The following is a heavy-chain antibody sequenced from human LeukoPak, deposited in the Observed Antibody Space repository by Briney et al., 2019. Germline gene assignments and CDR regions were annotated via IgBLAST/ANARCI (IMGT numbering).Heavy chain of an antibody. V-gene: IGHV3-23*01. D-gene: IGHD1-26*01. J-gene: IGHJ3*01. Sequence: GGSMSLSCAGSAFRLRAEDLMWVRQAPGKGLDWVSFINGGGGIMMYEDSVNGAFTISIDNSNNTFYLQMNRLRAEVPAAYYCAMRERGYGLDFWGQGTMVTLPS. CDR3: AMRERGYGLDF. CDR1: AFRLRAED. CDR2: INGGGGIM.